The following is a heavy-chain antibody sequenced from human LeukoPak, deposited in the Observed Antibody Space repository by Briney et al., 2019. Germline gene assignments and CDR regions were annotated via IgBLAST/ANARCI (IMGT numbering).Heavy chain of an antibody. CDR1: GGSFSGYY. Sequence: PSETLSLTCAVYGGSFSGYYWSWIRQPPGKGLEWIGEINRSGSTNYNPSLKSRLTLSVDPSMNHFSMRLSSVTAADTAVYYCARGTVLTGYASFDYWGQGALVTVSS. D-gene: IGHD3-16*01. CDR2: INRSGST. J-gene: IGHJ4*02. V-gene: IGHV4-34*01. CDR3: ARGTVLTGYASFDY.